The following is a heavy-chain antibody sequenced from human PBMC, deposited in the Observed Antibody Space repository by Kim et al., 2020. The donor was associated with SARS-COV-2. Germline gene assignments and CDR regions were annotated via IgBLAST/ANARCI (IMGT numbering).Heavy chain of an antibody. Sequence: SETLSLTCTVSGGSISSSSYYWGWIRQPPGKGLEWIGSIYYSGSTYYNPSLKSRVTISVDTSKNQFSLKLSSVTAADTAVYYCARQGATVTTPWGYYGMDVWGQGTTVTVSS. D-gene: IGHD4-17*01. CDR1: GGSISSSSYY. CDR3: ARQGATVTTPWGYYGMDV. J-gene: IGHJ6*02. V-gene: IGHV4-39*01. CDR2: IYYSGST.